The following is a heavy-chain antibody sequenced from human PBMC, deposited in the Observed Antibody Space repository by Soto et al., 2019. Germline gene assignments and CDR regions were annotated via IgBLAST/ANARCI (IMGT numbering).Heavy chain of an antibody. CDR3: ARDPLSGYCSGGSCYQFDY. Sequence: EVQLVESGGGLVQPGGSLRLSCAASGFTFSSYSMNWVRQAPGKGLEWVSYISSSSSTIYYADSVKGRFTISRDNAKNSMSLHMNSVRDEDTAVYYCARDPLSGYCSGGSCYQFDYWGQGTLVTVFS. D-gene: IGHD2-15*01. CDR1: GFTFSSYS. V-gene: IGHV3-48*02. J-gene: IGHJ4*02. CDR2: ISSSSSTI.